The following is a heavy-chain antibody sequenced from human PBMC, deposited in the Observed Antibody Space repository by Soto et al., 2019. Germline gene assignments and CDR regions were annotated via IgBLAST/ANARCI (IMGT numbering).Heavy chain of an antibody. V-gene: IGHV3-30-3*01. Sequence: GGSLRLSCAASGFTLSSYAMHWVRQAPGKGLEWVAVISYDGSNKYYADSVKGRFTISRDNSKNTLYLQMNSLRAEDTAVYYCARVPRSFNSGGWYSDYWGQGTLVTVSS. CDR1: GFTLSSYA. D-gene: IGHD6-19*01. CDR2: ISYDGSNK. CDR3: ARVPRSFNSGGWYSDY. J-gene: IGHJ4*02.